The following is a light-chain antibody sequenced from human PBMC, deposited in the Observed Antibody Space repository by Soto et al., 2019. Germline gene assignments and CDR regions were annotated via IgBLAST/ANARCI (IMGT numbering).Light chain of an antibody. Sequence: DIQMTQSPSTLSASVGDRVTITCRASQTITTWVAWYQQKPGKAPKLLIYKASDLESGVPSRFSGSGYGTEFTLTISSLQPDDFVAYFCQQYDSYPYTFGQGTKLEIK. V-gene: IGKV1-5*03. CDR2: KAS. J-gene: IGKJ2*01. CDR1: QTITTW. CDR3: QQYDSYPYT.